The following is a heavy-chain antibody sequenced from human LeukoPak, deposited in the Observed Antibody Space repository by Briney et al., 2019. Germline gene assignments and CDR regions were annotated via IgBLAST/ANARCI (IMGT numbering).Heavy chain of an antibody. J-gene: IGHJ4*02. CDR2: IIPIFGTA. CDR1: GGTFSSYA. V-gene: IGHV1-69*13. Sequence: ASVKVSCKASGGTFSSYALSWVRQAPGQGLEWMGGIIPIFGTANYAQKFQGRVTITADESTSTAYMELSSLRSEDTAAYYCVHIVVVPAANDYWGQGTLVTVSS. D-gene: IGHD2-2*01. CDR3: VHIVVVPAANDY.